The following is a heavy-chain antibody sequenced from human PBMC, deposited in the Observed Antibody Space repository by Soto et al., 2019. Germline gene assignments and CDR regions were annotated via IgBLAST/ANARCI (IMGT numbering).Heavy chain of an antibody. J-gene: IGHJ4*02. CDR3: ARGGVSTRTFDH. CDR1: GYNFGGWW. D-gene: IGHD3-3*01. CDR2: IYPSDSDT. Sequence: GESLKISCKGSGYNFGGWWIAWVLQMAGKGMELMGIIYPSDSDTRYRPSFQRQVTISADKSISSAYLQWSSLRASDTAMYYCARGGVSTRTFDHWGQGTPVTVSS. V-gene: IGHV5-51*01.